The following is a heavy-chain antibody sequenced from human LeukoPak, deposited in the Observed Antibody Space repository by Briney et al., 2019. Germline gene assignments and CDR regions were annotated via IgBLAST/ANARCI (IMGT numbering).Heavy chain of an antibody. CDR3: ARFSWNSGSYYFDY. CDR1: GGSISSYY. CDR2: IYYSGST. J-gene: IGHJ4*02. V-gene: IGHV4-59*01. Sequence: SETLSLTCTVSGGSISSYYWSWIRQPPGKGLEWIGYIYYSGSTNYNPSLKSRVTISVDTSKNQFSLKLSSVTAADTAVYYCARFSWNSGSYYFDYWGQGTLVTVSS. D-gene: IGHD1-26*01.